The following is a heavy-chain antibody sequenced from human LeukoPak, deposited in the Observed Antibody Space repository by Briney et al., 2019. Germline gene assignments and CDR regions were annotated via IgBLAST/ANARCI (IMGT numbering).Heavy chain of an antibody. CDR1: GYTFTGYY. CDR3: ARSLNLNHYMDV. J-gene: IGHJ6*03. V-gene: IGHV1-2*04. Sequence: ASVKVSCKASGYTFTGYYMHWVRQAPGQGLEWMGWINPNSGGTNYAQKFQGWVTMTRDTSISTAYMELSRLRSDDTAVYYCARSLNLNHYMDVWGKGTTVTVSS. D-gene: IGHD1-20*01. CDR2: INPNSGGT.